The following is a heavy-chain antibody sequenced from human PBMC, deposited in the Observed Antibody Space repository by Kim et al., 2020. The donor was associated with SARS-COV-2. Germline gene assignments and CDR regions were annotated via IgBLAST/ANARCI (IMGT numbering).Heavy chain of an antibody. CDR3: AREALGGFSIPIDS. J-gene: IGHJ4*02. D-gene: IGHD3-16*01. V-gene: IGHV4-61*02. Sequence: SETLSLTCTVSGGSFNSGDYCWTWIRQPAGKGLEWIGRIYINGNTNYNPSLKSRLTMSVDTSRNQFSLILTSVTAADTALYYCAREALGGFSIPIDSWGQGLLVTVSS. CDR1: GGSFNSGDYC. CDR2: IYINGNT.